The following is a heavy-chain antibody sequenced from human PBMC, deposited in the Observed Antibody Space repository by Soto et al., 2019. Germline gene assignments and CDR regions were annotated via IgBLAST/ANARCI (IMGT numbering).Heavy chain of an antibody. D-gene: IGHD6-25*01. CDR1: GDSINNFY. J-gene: IGHJ4*02. CDR2: IYYTGST. Sequence: SETLSLTCTVSGDSINNFYWSWIRQPPGKTLEWIGYIYYTGSTTYNPSLESRVNMSVDTSKNQFSLKLSSVSAADTAVYYCAKYRRTEAEGFTLDYWGRGTLVTVSS. V-gene: IGHV4-59*01. CDR3: AKYRRTEAEGFTLDY.